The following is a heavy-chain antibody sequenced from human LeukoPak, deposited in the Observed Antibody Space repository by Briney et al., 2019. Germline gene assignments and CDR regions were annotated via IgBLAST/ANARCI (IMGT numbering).Heavy chain of an antibody. Sequence: GGSLRLSCAASGFAFSSYNMNWVRQAPGKGLEWISYIGSSGSPTHYADSVGGRFTISRDNAKNSLYLQMNSLRAEDTAVYYCARVARYSSGWYLKGYYYGMDVWGQGTTVTVSS. D-gene: IGHD6-19*01. CDR3: ARVARYSSGWYLKGYYYGMDV. V-gene: IGHV3-48*04. CDR2: IGSSGSPT. CDR1: GFAFSSYN. J-gene: IGHJ6*02.